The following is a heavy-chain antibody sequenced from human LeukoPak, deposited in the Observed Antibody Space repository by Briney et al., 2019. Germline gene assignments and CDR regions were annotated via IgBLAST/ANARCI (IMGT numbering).Heavy chain of an antibody. CDR3: AREDYYDSGSFDP. CDR1: GYSFPNYG. V-gene: IGHV1-18*01. D-gene: IGHD3-22*01. CDR2: ISAYNGNT. J-gene: IGHJ5*02. Sequence: VSVKVSCKASGYSFPNYGINWVRQAPGQGLEWMGWISAYNGNTNYAQKLQGRVTMTTDTSTSTAYMELGSLRSEDTAVYYCAREDYYDSGSFDPWGQGTLVTVSS.